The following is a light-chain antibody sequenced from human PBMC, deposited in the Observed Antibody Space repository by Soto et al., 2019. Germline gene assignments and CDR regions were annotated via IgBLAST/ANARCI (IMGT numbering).Light chain of an antibody. CDR1: QDINNY. CDR2: AAS. J-gene: IGKJ4*01. CDR3: LQHNSYPLT. V-gene: IGKV1-17*03. Sequence: DIQMTQSPSAMSASVGDRVTITCRASQDINNYLVWFQQKPGTVPKRLIYAASSLQSGVPSRFSGSRSGTEFTLTISSLRPEDFATYYCLQHNSYPLTFGGGTKVDIK.